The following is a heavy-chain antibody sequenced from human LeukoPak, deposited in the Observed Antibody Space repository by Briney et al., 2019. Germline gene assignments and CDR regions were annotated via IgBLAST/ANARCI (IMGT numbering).Heavy chain of an antibody. CDR2: ISGSGGST. J-gene: IGHJ4*02. CDR3: AKGRYGANSGTFDY. Sequence: GGSLRLSCAASKFTASKFTFSSYVMSWVRQAPGKGLEWVSAISGSGGSTSYADSVQGRFTVSRDNSKNTLYLQMNSLRAEDTAVYYCAKGRYGANSGTFDYWGQGTLVTVSS. D-gene: IGHD4/OR15-4a*01. V-gene: IGHV3-23*01. CDR1: KFTASKFTFSSYV.